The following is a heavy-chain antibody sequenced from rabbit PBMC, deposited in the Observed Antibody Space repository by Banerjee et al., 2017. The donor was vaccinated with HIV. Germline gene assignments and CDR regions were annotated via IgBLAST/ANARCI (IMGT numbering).Heavy chain of an antibody. CDR3: VRTTASDGTYFNL. J-gene: IGHJ4*01. CDR1: GFSSSTYW. D-gene: IGHD6-1*01. Sequence: QEQLEESGGDLVKPGASLTLTCTASGFSSSTYWICWVRQAPGKGLESIACIYAGSNGDTYYASWAKGRFTISKTSSTTVTLQMTSLTAADTATYFCVRTTASDGTYFNLWGQGTLVTVS. CDR2: IYAGSNGDT. V-gene: IGHV1S45*01.